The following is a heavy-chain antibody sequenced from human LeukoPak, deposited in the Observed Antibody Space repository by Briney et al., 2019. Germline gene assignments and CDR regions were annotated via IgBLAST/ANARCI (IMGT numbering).Heavy chain of an antibody. CDR3: ARENGSGKDY. V-gene: IGHV3-21*01. D-gene: IGHD3-10*01. CDR1: GFTFSSYS. J-gene: IGHJ4*02. CDR2: ISSSSSYI. Sequence: PGGSLRLSCAAPGFTFSSYSMNWVRQAPGKGLEWVSSISSSSSYIYYADSVKGRFTISRDNAKNSLYLQMNSLRAEDTAVYYCARENGSGKDYWGQGTLVTVSS.